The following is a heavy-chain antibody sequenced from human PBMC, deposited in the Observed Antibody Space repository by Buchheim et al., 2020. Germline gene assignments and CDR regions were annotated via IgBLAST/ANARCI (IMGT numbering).Heavy chain of an antibody. V-gene: IGHV4-34*01. Sequence: QVQLQQWGAGLLKASETLSLTCAVYGGSFSGYYWSWIRQPPGKGLEWIGEINHSGSTNYNPSLKSRVTISVDTSKNQFSLNLSSVTAADTAVYYCASGPATLRAARGYHYYYMDVWGKGTT. J-gene: IGHJ6*03. CDR2: INHSGST. D-gene: IGHD6-6*01. CDR3: ASGPATLRAARGYHYYYMDV. CDR1: GGSFSGYY.